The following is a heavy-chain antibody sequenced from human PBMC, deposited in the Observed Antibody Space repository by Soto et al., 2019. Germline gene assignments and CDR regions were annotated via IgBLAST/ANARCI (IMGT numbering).Heavy chain of an antibody. CDR1: GFTFSSCA. CDR3: EKVVGDGSDYYDF. V-gene: IGHV3-23*01. CDR2: ISGNGGST. Sequence: EVQLLESGGGLVQPGGSLRLSCAASGFTFSSCAMGWVRQAPGKGLEWVSGISGNGGSTYYADSVKGRFTISRDTXRNTLYLQMDSLGAEDAAVYYWEKVVGDGSDYYDFWGQGNLVTVSS. D-gene: IGHD3-22*01. J-gene: IGHJ4*02.